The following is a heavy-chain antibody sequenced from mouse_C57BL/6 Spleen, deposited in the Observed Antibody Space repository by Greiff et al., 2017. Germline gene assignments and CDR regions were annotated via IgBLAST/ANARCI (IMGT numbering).Heavy chain of an antibody. J-gene: IGHJ3*01. D-gene: IGHD2-4*01. V-gene: IGHV1-52*01. CDR3: ARAGDYDLGAWFAY. CDR1: GYTFTSYW. Sequence: VKLQQPGAELVRPGSSVKLSCKASGYTFTSYWMHWVKQRPIQGLEWIGNIDPSDSETHYNQKFKDKATLTVDKSSSTAYMQLSSLTSEDSAVYYCARAGDYDLGAWFAYWGQGTLVTVSA. CDR2: IDPSDSET.